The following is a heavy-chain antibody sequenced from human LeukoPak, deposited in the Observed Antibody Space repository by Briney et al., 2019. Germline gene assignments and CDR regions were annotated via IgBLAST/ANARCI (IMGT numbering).Heavy chain of an antibody. CDR2: ITGDGGRT. D-gene: IGHD3-22*01. V-gene: IGHV3-43*02. J-gene: IGHJ4*02. Sequence: GGSLRLSCAASGFTFDDYAMHWVRQAPGKGLEWVSFITGDGGRTYYADSVKGRFTISRDNSKKSLYLQMSRLRTEDTALYFCAKDRDTSGYTHWGQRTLVSVSS. CDR3: AKDRDTSGYTH. CDR1: GFTFDDYA.